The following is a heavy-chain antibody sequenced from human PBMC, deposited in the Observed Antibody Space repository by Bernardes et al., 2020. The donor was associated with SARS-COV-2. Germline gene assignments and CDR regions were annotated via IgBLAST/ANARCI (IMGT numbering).Heavy chain of an antibody. J-gene: IGHJ4*02. D-gene: IGHD2-15*01. CDR3: AKGTIVVVVAASIFDS. V-gene: IGHV3-23*01. Sequence: GGSLRLSCAASRFTFSNYAMHWVRQAPGRGLEWVASISGSGDSTYYSNSLKGRVTISRDNSKNTLFLQLNSLRAEDTALYYCAKGTIVVVVAASIFDSWGQGTLVTVSS. CDR2: ISGSGDST. CDR1: RFTFSNYA.